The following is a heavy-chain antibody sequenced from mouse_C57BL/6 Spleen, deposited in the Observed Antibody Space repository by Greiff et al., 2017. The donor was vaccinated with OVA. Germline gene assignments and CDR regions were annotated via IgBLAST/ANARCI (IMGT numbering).Heavy chain of an antibody. Sequence: VQLQQPGTELVKPGASVKLSCKASGYTFTSYWMHWVKQRPGQGLEWIGNINPSNGGTNYNEKFKSKATLTVDKSPSTAYMQLSSLTSEYSAVSYCARPYYYGSSCGYFDVWGTGTTVTVSS. CDR1: GYTFTSYW. V-gene: IGHV1-53*01. J-gene: IGHJ1*03. CDR2: INPSNGGT. CDR3: ARPYYYGSSCGYFDV. D-gene: IGHD1-1*01.